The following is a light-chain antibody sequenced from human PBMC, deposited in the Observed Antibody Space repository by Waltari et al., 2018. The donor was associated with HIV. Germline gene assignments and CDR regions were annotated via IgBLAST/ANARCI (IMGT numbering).Light chain of an antibody. CDR1: TSNVATYY. CDR3: CSYAGSQTFV. J-gene: IGLJ2*01. V-gene: IGLV2-11*01. Sequence: QSALTQPRSVSGSPGQSVSISCTGTTSNVATYYVSWYQLHPGKAPKLMIYDVTKRPSGVPDRFSGSKSGNTASLTISGLQAEDEADYYCCSYAGSQTFVFGGGTTLTVL. CDR2: DVT.